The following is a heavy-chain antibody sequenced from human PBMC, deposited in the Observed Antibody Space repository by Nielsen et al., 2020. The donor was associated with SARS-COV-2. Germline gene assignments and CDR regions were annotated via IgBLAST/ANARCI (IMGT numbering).Heavy chain of an antibody. D-gene: IGHD4-23*01. J-gene: IGHJ4*02. V-gene: IGHV3-33*01. CDR2: IWYDGSNK. CDR1: GLTFRNYG. CDR3: ARVRWELGIDY. Sequence: GESLKISCAVSGLTFRNYGMHWVRQAPGKGLEWVAVIWYDGSNKNYADSVKGRFTISRDNSKNTLYLQMNSLRVEDTAVYYCARVRWELGIDYWGQGTPVTVSS.